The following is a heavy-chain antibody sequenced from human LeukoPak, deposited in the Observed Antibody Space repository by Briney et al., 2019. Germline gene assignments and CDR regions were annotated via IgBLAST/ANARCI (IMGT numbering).Heavy chain of an antibody. CDR3: AREGWGSGSYPNYFDY. D-gene: IGHD3-10*01. J-gene: IGHJ4*02. Sequence: GGSLRLSCADSGFTFSSYWMSWVRQAPGKGLEWVACIKEDGSEKYYVDSVKGRFTISKDNAKNSLYLQMNSLRAEDTAVYYCAREGWGSGSYPNYFDYWGQGTLVTVSS. CDR2: IKEDGSEK. V-gene: IGHV3-7*01. CDR1: GFTFSSYW.